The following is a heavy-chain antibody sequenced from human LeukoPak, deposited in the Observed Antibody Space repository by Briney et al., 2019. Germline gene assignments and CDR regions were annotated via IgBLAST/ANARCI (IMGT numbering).Heavy chain of an antibody. J-gene: IGHJ4*02. D-gene: IGHD3-10*01. V-gene: IGHV1-2*02. CDR2: INPNSGGT. CDR3: ARGLVTYYYGSGTHGDY. Sequence: VASVKVSCKASGYTFTGYYMHWVRQAPGQGLEWMGWINPNSGGTNYAQKFQGRVTMTRDTSISTAYMELSRLRSDDTAVYYCARGLVTYYYGSGTHGDYWGQGTLVTVSS. CDR1: GYTFTGYY.